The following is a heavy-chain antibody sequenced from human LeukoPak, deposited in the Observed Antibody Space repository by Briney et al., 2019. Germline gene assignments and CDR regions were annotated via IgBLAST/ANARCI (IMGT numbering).Heavy chain of an antibody. CDR1: GYSFTNYY. Sequence: GASVKVSCKTSGYSFTNYYMHWVRQAPGQGLEWMGWINPNSGGTNYEQKFQGWVTMTRDTSISTAYMELSRLRSDDTAVYYCARDLIIPAVAATYYYYGMDVWGQGTTVTVSS. CDR2: INPNSGGT. CDR3: ARDLIIPAVAATYYYYGMDV. V-gene: IGHV1-2*04. D-gene: IGHD6-19*01. J-gene: IGHJ6*02.